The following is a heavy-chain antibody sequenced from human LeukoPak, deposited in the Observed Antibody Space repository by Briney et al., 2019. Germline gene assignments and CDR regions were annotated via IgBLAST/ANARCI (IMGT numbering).Heavy chain of an antibody. CDR3: ARDGASYYYGSGSFDY. V-gene: IGHV3-21*01. CDR1: GFTFSSYS. D-gene: IGHD3-10*01. Sequence: GGSLRHSCAASGFTFSSYSMNWVRQAPGKGLEWVSSISSSSYIYYADSVKGRFTISRDNAKNSLYLQMNSLRAEDTAVYYCARDGASYYYGSGSFDYWGQGTLVTVSS. J-gene: IGHJ4*02. CDR2: ISSSSYI.